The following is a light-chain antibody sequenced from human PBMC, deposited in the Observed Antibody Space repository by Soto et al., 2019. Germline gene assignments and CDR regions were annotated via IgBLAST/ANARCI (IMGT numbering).Light chain of an antibody. Sequence: QSALTQPPSASGSPGQSVNISCTGTSSDGGGYNYVSWYQQRPGKAPKVIISGVSKRPSGVPDLFSGFKAGSTASMTVSGLQAEHEADYYCRSNGVSNSVVFGTGSKVTV. J-gene: IGLJ1*01. CDR3: RSNGVSNSVV. CDR1: SSDGGGYNY. V-gene: IGLV2-8*01. CDR2: GVS.